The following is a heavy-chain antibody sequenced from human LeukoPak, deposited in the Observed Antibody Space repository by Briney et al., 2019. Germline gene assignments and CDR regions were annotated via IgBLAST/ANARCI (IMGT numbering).Heavy chain of an antibody. CDR3: ARDVLVRYCSSTSCYLGIDY. Sequence: GASVKVSCKASGYTFTGYYMHWVRQAPGQGLEWMGWINPNSGGTNYAQKFQGRVTMTRDTSISTAYMELSRLRSDDTAVYYCARDVLVRYCSSTSCYLGIDYWGQGTLVTVSS. CDR2: INPNSGGT. CDR1: GYTFTGYY. D-gene: IGHD2-2*01. V-gene: IGHV1-2*02. J-gene: IGHJ4*02.